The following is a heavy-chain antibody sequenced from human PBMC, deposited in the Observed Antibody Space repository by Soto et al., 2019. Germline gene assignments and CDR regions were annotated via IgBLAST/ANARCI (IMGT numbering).Heavy chain of an antibody. V-gene: IGHV6-1*01. D-gene: IGHD1-1*01. Sequence: PSQTLSLTCAISGDGVSSNSAAWNWIRQSPSRGLEWLGRTYYRSKWYNDYAVSVKSRITINPDTSKNQFSLQVHSVTPEDTAVYYCARGLERVAHYYYGMDVWSQGTTVTVSS. CDR3: ARGLERVAHYYYGMDV. J-gene: IGHJ6*02. CDR1: GDGVSSNSAA. CDR2: TYYRSKWYN.